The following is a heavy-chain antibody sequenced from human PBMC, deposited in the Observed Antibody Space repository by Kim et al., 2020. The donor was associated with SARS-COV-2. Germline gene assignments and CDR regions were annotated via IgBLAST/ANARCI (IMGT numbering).Heavy chain of an antibody. D-gene: IGHD2-15*01. CDR3: ARGCRIPYYFDY. CDR2: IYYSGST. Sequence: SETLSLTCTVSGGSISSSSYYWGWIRQPPGKGLEWIGSIYYSGSTYYNPSLKSRVTISVDTSKNQFSLKLSSVTAADTAVYYCARGCRIPYYFDYWGQGTLVTVSS. CDR1: GGSISSSSYY. V-gene: IGHV4-39*07. J-gene: IGHJ4*02.